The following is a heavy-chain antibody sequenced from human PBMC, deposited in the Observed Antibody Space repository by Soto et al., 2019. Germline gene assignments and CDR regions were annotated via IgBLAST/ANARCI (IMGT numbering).Heavy chain of an antibody. CDR1: GFTFSSYA. D-gene: IGHD3-10*01. Sequence: GASLRLSCAASGFTFSSYAMHCVRQAPGKGLEWLAVISYDGSNKYYADSVKGRFTISRDNSKNTLYLQMNSLRAEDTAVYYCARDEFPYGVLPDYWGQGTLVTVSS. CDR3: ARDEFPYGVLPDY. CDR2: ISYDGSNK. J-gene: IGHJ4*02. V-gene: IGHV3-30-3*01.